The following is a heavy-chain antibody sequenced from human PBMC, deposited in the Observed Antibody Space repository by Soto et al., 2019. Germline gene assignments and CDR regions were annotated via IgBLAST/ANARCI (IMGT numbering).Heavy chain of an antibody. D-gene: IGHD3-10*01. CDR1: GYIFTNYP. Sequence: QVQLVQSGAELQNPGASVKVSCKASGYIFTNYPIHWVRQAPGQRLEWMGWINAANGDTGYSQNFQGRATFTRATSASTVYMAMSSLTSEDTAIYYCARKDYYGSGCYYFDYWGQGTLVTVSS. J-gene: IGHJ4*02. CDR2: INAANGDT. V-gene: IGHV1-3*01. CDR3: ARKDYYGSGCYYFDY.